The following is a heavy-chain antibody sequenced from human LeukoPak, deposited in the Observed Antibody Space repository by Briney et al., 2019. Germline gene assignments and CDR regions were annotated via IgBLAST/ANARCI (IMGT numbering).Heavy chain of an antibody. V-gene: IGHV3-30*18. J-gene: IGHJ4*02. CDR3: AKLREWELPDLFDY. Sequence: GGSLRLSCAASGFTFSSYGMHWVRQAPGKGLEWVAVISYDGSNKKYADSVKGRFTISRDNSKNTLYLQMNSLRAEDTAVYYCAKLREWELPDLFDYWGQGTLVTVSS. CDR2: ISYDGSNK. D-gene: IGHD1-26*01. CDR1: GFTFSSYG.